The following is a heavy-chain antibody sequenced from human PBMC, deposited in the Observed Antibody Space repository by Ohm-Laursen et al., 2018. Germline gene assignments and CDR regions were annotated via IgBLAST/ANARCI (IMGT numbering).Heavy chain of an antibody. Sequence: SLRLSCTASGFTFKNYWMTWVRQAPGKGLEWVGNMNQDGSRIQHVDSVKGRFTISRDNAKNSLYLQMNSLRAEDTAVYYCARDGAAGVYYYYYGMDVWGQGTTVTVSS. J-gene: IGHJ6*02. CDR1: GFTFKNYW. D-gene: IGHD6-13*01. CDR2: MNQDGSRI. V-gene: IGHV3-7*01. CDR3: ARDGAAGVYYYYYGMDV.